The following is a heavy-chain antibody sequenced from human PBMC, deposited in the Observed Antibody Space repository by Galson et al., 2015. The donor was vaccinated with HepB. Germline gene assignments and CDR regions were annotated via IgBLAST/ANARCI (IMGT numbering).Heavy chain of an antibody. J-gene: IGHJ4*02. V-gene: IGHV3-48*04. Sequence: SLRLSCAASGFTFSSYSMNWVRQAPGKGLEWVSYISSSSSTIYYADSVKGRFTISRDNAKNSLYLQMNSLRAEDTAVYYCARHSGYEDFDYWGQGTLVTVSS. CDR1: GFTFSSYS. CDR2: ISSSSSTI. CDR3: ARHSGYEDFDY. D-gene: IGHD5-12*01.